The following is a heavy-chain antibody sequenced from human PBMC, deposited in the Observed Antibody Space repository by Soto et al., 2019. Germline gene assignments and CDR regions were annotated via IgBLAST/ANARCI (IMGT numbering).Heavy chain of an antibody. CDR1: GDSVATSSYY. Sequence: SETLPLTCTVSGDSVATSSYYWCWIRQTPGRGLEWIGTVYYTGSTYYNPSLKNRVTISLDTSRNQFSLTLNAVPAADTAVYYCARVREYSGYGNAFDFWGQGTMVPV. CDR2: VYYTGST. V-gene: IGHV4-39*01. J-gene: IGHJ3*01. CDR3: ARVREYSGYGNAFDF. D-gene: IGHD5-12*01.